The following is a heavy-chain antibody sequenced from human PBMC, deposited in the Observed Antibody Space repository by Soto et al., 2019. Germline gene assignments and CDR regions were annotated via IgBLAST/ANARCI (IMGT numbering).Heavy chain of an antibody. CDR2: IYWDDDK. Sequence: QITLKESGPTLVKPTQTLTLTCTFSGFSLTTSGEAVGWIRQPPGKALEWLALIYWDDDKRSSPSLKSRLTITKATSKNQVVLTMTNMDPLDTATCYCAHIPGSGQLLSSYCYYMDVWGKGTTVTVSS. J-gene: IGHJ6*03. D-gene: IGHD3-10*01. V-gene: IGHV2-5*02. CDR3: AHIPGSGQLLSSYCYYMDV. CDR1: GFSLTTSGEA.